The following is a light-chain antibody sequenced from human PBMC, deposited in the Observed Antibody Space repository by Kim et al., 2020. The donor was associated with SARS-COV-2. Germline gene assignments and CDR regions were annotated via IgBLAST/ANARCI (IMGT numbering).Light chain of an antibody. CDR1: QSVSVRYLPTSSY. V-gene: IGKV3-20*01. CDR3: QQYSSSPLT. CDR2: GAS. Sequence: EIVLTQSPGTLSLSPGERATLSCRASQSVSVRYLPTSSYLAWYQHKAGQAPRLLIYGASSRATGISDRFSGSGSGTDFTLTISRLEPEDFAVYYCQQYSSSPLTFGGGNKVEIK. J-gene: IGKJ4*01.